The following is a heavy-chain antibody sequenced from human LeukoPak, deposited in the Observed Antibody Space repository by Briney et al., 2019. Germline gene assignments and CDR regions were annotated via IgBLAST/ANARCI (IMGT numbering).Heavy chain of an antibody. V-gene: IGHV3-11*01. D-gene: IGHD5-24*01. CDR1: GFTFSNYW. J-gene: IGHJ3*02. CDR3: ARDWPDGAFDI. CDR2: ISSSGSTI. Sequence: GGSLRLSCAASGFTFSNYWMHWARQAPGKGLEWVSYISSSGSTIYYADSVKGRFTISRDNAKNSLYLQMNSLRAEDTAVYYCARDWPDGAFDIWGQGTMVTVSS.